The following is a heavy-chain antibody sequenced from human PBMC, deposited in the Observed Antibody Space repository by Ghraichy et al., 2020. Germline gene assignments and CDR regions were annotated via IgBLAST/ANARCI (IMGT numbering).Heavy chain of an antibody. CDR3: ASHNDWKFDD. D-gene: IGHD1-1*01. Sequence: GESLNISCAASGITLSSYWMSWVRQAPGKGLEWVANINQDGSERNYVGSLKGRLTISRDNAKNSLYLQISALRAEDTAVYYCASHNDWKFDDWGQGALVTVSS. V-gene: IGHV3-7*02. CDR2: INQDGSER. J-gene: IGHJ4*02. CDR1: GITLSSYW.